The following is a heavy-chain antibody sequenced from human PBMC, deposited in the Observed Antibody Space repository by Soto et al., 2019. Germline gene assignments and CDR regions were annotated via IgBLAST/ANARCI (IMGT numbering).Heavy chain of an antibody. J-gene: IGHJ6*02. Sequence: GASVKVSCNASGDTFNNYAISWVRQAPGEGLEWMGGIIPMFGTANYAQKFQGGVTITADESTSTVYLELSSLRSEDTAVYYCAREYCSTTSCYTVPGLSPYGMDVWGQGTTVTVSS. CDR1: GDTFNNYA. V-gene: IGHV1-69*13. D-gene: IGHD2-2*02. CDR3: AREYCSTTSCYTVPGLSPYGMDV. CDR2: IIPMFGTA.